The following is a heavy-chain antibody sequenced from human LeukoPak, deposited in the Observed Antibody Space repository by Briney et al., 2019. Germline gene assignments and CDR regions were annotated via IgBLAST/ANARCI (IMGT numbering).Heavy chain of an antibody. Sequence: GGSLRLSCAASGFTFSSYAMSWVRQAPGKGLEWVSAISGSGGSTYYADSVKGRFTISRDNSKNTLYLQMNSLRAEDTAVYYCARGIAVAGTSWFDPWGQGTLVTVSS. D-gene: IGHD6-19*01. CDR2: ISGSGGST. CDR3: ARGIAVAGTSWFDP. J-gene: IGHJ5*02. V-gene: IGHV3-23*01. CDR1: GFTFSSYA.